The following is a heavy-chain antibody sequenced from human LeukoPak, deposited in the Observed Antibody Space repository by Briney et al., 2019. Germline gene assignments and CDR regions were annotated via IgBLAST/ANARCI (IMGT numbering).Heavy chain of an antibody. CDR1: GGTFSSYA. CDR2: IIPIFGTA. CDR3: AKMTSLSHNWFDL. J-gene: IGHJ5*02. Sequence: ASVKVSCKASGGTFSSYAISWVRQAPGQGLEWMGGIIPIFGTANYAQKFQGRVTITADESTSTAYMELSSLRAEGTAVYYCAKMTSLSHNWFDLWGQGTLVTVSS. V-gene: IGHV1-69*13. D-gene: IGHD2-21*02.